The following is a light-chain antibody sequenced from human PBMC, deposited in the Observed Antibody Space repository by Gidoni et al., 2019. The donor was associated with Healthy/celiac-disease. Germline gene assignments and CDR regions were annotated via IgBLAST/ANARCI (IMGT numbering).Light chain of an antibody. Sequence: EIVLTQSPATLSLSPGERATLSCRASQSVSSYLAWYQQKPGQAPRLIIYDASNRATGIPARFSGSGSGTDFTPTISSLEPEDVAVYYWQQRSEGLTFXGXTKVEIK. J-gene: IGKJ4*01. V-gene: IGKV3-11*01. CDR1: QSVSSY. CDR3: QQRSEGLT. CDR2: DAS.